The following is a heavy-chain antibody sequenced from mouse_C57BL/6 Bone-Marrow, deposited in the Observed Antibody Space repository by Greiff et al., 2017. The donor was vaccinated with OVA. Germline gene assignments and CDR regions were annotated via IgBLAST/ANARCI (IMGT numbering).Heavy chain of an antibody. J-gene: IGHJ4*01. V-gene: IGHV1-15*01. CDR1: GYTFTDYE. CDR2: IDPETGGT. Sequence: VQLQQSGAELVRPGASVTLSCKASGYTFTDYEMHWVKQTPVHGLEWIGAIDPETGGTAYNQKFKGKAILTADKSSSTAYMELRSLTSEDSAVYYCTRCGYGSSRYYYAMDYWGQGTSVTVSS. CDR3: TRCGYGSSRYYYAMDY. D-gene: IGHD1-1*01.